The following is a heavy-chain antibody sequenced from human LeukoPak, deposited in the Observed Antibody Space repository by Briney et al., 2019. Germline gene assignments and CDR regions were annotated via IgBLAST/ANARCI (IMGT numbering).Heavy chain of an antibody. J-gene: IGHJ4*02. CDR2: INWNAGST. CDR3: GRGGSGSYGDYFAS. V-gene: IGHV3-20*04. Sequence: GGSLRLSCAASGFNFDDYGMSWVRHARGKGVEGGSGINWNAGSTVYAASVKGRFTISRDSIKNSLYLQMNSLRAEDTALYYCGRGGSGSYGDYFASWGQGTLVTVSS. CDR1: GFNFDDYG. D-gene: IGHD3-10*01.